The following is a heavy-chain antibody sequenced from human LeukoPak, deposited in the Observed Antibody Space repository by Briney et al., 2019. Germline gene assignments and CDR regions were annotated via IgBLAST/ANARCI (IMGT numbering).Heavy chain of an antibody. D-gene: IGHD3-22*01. CDR2: IKQDGSEK. J-gene: IGHJ4*02. Sequence: GGSLRLSCAASGFTFSRYWMSWVRQAPGKGLEWVANIKQDGSEKYYVVSVKGRFTISRDNAKNSLYLQMNSLRAEDTAVYYCARVSTGWNYYDSSGYSNFDYWGQGTLVTVSS. CDR3: ARVSTGWNYYDSSGYSNFDY. CDR1: GFTFSRYW. V-gene: IGHV3-7*03.